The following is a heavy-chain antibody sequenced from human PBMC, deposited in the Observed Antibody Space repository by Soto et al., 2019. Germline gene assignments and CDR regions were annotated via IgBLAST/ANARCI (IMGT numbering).Heavy chain of an antibody. Sequence: GGSLRLSCAASGFTFSSYAMSWVRQAPGKGLEWVSAISGSGGSTYYADSVKGRFTISRDNSKNTLYLQMNSLRAEDTAVYYCANRHAYYDSSGYYYVLAEYFRHWGQGTLVTVSS. D-gene: IGHD3-22*01. CDR2: ISGSGGST. J-gene: IGHJ1*01. V-gene: IGHV3-23*01. CDR3: ANRHAYYDSSGYYYVLAEYFRH. CDR1: GFTFSSYA.